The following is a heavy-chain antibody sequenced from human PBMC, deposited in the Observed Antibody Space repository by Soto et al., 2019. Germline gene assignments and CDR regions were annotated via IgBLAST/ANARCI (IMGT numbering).Heavy chain of an antibody. CDR1: GGSFSGYY. V-gene: IGHV4-34*01. J-gene: IGHJ4*02. CDR3: ARGPFGVVISSPDPSSYWRYPNDY. CDR2: INHSGST. Sequence: SETLSLTCAVYGGSFSGYYWSWIRQPPGKGLEWIGEINHSGSTNYNPSLKSRVTISVDTSKNQFSLKLSSVTAADTAVYYCARGPFGVVISSPDPSSYWRYPNDYWGQGTLVTVSS. D-gene: IGHD3-3*01.